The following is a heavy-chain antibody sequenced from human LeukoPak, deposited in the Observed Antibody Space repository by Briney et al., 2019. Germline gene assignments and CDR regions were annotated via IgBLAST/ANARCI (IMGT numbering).Heavy chain of an antibody. CDR1: GFTLINYG. D-gene: IGHD4-17*01. V-gene: IGHV3-64*02. Sequence: GGSLRLSCAASGFTLINYGMYWVRQAPGKGPEYVSAISSDGGSTYYADSVKGRFTISRDNSKNTLYLQMGSLRPEDTALYYCTRGGSTVTLFDCWGQGTLVTVSS. CDR3: TRGGSTVTLFDC. J-gene: IGHJ4*02. CDR2: ISSDGGST.